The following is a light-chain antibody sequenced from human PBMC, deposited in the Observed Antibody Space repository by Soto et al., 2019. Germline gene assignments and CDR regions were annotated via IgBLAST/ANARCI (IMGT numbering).Light chain of an antibody. J-gene: IGKJ1*01. Sequence: TGYAATLSVSPGENATVSCRASQSVSINLAWYQQKPGQAPRLLIYGASSRATGIPDRFSGSGSGTDFTLTISRLEPEDFAVYYCQQYGSSPWPFGQGTK. V-gene: IGKV3-20*01. CDR1: QSVSIN. CDR2: GAS. CDR3: QQYGSSPWP.